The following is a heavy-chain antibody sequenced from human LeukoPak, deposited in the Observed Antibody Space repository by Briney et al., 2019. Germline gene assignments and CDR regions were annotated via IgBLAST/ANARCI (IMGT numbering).Heavy chain of an antibody. Sequence: SVKVSCKASGYTFTRYYMHWVPQAPGQGLEWMGWINPNSGGTNYAQKFQGRVTMTSDKSISTAYMALSWLRSDDTAVYYCARAYSSSWPNYWGQGTLVTVSS. J-gene: IGHJ4*02. CDR1: GYTFTRYY. CDR2: INPNSGGT. V-gene: IGHV1-2*02. D-gene: IGHD6-13*01. CDR3: ARAYSSSWPNY.